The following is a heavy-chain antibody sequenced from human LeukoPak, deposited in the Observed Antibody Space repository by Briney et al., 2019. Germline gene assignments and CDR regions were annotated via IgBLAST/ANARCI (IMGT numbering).Heavy chain of an antibody. CDR1: GGSISSYY. Sequence: SETLSLTRTVSGGSISSYYWSWIRQPPGKGLERIAYLFYSGSTDYNPSLESRVTISVDTSKNQFSLKLRSVTAADTAVYYCATVAVIRGVTYFDYWGQGTLVTVSS. J-gene: IGHJ4*02. D-gene: IGHD3-10*01. CDR3: ATVAVIRGVTYFDY. CDR2: LFYSGST. V-gene: IGHV4-59*01.